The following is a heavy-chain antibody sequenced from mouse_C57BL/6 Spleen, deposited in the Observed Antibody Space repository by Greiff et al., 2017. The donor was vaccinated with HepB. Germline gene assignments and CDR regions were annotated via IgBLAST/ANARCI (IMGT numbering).Heavy chain of an antibody. V-gene: IGHV1-18*01. CDR2: INPNNGGT. Sequence: EVQLVESGPELVKPGASVKIPCKASGYTFTDYNMDWVKQSHGKSLEWIGDINPNNGGTIYNQKFKGKATLTVDKSSSTAYMELRSLTSEDTAVYYCARGGENYPGFAYWGQGTLVTVSA. D-gene: IGHD1-1*01. J-gene: IGHJ3*01. CDR3: ARGGENYPGFAY. CDR1: GYTFTDYN.